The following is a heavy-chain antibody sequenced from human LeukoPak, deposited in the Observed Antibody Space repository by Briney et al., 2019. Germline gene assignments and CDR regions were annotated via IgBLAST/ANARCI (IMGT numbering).Heavy chain of an antibody. CDR2: INHSGST. CDR1: GGSFSGYY. Sequence: SETLSLTCAVYGGSFSGYYWSWIRQPPGKGLEWIGEINHSGSTNYNPSLKSRVTISVDTSKNQFSLKLSSVTAADTAVYYCAREGARRGYYYYYMDVWGKGTTVTVSS. J-gene: IGHJ6*03. D-gene: IGHD3-10*01. V-gene: IGHV4-34*01. CDR3: AREGARRGYYYYYMDV.